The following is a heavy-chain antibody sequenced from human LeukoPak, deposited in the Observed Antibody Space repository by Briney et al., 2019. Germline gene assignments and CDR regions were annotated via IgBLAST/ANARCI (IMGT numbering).Heavy chain of an antibody. V-gene: IGHV1-69*13. CDR2: IIPIFGTA. Sequence: GASVKVSCKASGGTFSSYAISWVRQAPGQGLGWMGGIIPIFGTANYAQKFQGRVTITADESTSTAYMELSSLRSEDTAVYYCAREYCSSTSCSRTFGYWGQGTLVTVSS. CDR1: GGTFSSYA. J-gene: IGHJ4*02. CDR3: AREYCSSTSCSRTFGY. D-gene: IGHD2-2*01.